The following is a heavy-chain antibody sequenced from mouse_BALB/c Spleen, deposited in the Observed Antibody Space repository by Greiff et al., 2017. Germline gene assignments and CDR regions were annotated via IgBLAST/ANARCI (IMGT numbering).Heavy chain of an antibody. V-gene: IGHV5-6-3*01. CDR1: GFTFSSYG. CDR2: INSNGGST. CDR3: ARDPLSGYFDV. J-gene: IGHJ1*01. Sequence: DVKLVESGGGLVQPGGSLKLSCAASGFTFSSYGMSWVRQTPDKRLELVATINSNGGSTYYPDSVKGRFTISRDNAKNTLYLQMSSLKSEDTAMYYCARDPLSGYFDVWGAGTTVTVSS.